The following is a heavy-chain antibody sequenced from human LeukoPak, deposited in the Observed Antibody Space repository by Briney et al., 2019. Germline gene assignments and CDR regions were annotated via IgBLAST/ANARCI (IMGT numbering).Heavy chain of an antibody. CDR2: IYPGDSDT. CDR1: GYSFTSYW. Sequence: GESLKISCKGSGYSFTSYWIGWVRQMPGKGLEWMGIIYPGDSDTRYSPSFQGQVTISADKSISTAYLQWSSLKASDTAMYYCAKIVATNTGGYYFDYWGQGTLVTVSS. V-gene: IGHV5-51*01. J-gene: IGHJ4*02. CDR3: AKIVATNTGGYYFDY. D-gene: IGHD5-12*01.